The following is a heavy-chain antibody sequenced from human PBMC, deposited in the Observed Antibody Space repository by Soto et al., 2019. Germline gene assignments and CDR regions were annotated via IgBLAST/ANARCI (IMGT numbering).Heavy chain of an antibody. CDR1: GFTFSSYG. CDR3: ASECGGDCSSGDY. J-gene: IGHJ4*02. V-gene: IGHV3-30*03. Sequence: PVGSLRLSCAASGFTFSSYGMHWVRQAPGKGLEWVAVISYDGSNKYYADSVKGRFTISRDNSKNTLYLQMNSLRAEDTAVYYCASECGGDCSSGDYWGQGTLVTVSS. CDR2: ISYDGSNK. D-gene: IGHD2-21*02.